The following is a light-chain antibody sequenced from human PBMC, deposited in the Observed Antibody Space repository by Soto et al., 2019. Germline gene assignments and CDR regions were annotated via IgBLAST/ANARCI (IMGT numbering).Light chain of an antibody. J-gene: IGKJ4*01. CDR3: QQHSDXPLT. Sequence: EIVLIQSPVTLSLSPGGIATLSCRAIQSISSSLAGYQQNPGQAPRLLIFDASNRATGIPVRFSGSGSGTDFTLTISSLEPDDFTVYSFQQHSDXPLTCGAGTKV. V-gene: IGKV3-11*01. CDR2: DAS. CDR1: QSISSS.